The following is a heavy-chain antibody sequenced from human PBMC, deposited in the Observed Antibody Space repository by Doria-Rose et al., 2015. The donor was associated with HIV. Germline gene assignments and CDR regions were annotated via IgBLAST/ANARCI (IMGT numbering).Heavy chain of an antibody. V-gene: IGHV2-26*01. J-gene: IGHJ4*02. CDR2: IFSDDER. D-gene: IGHD6-13*01. CDR1: GVSLSSPGMG. CDR3: ARIKSSRWYHKYYFDF. Sequence: QDSGPVLVKPTETLTLTCTVSGVSLSSPGMGVSRIRQPPGKALEWLANIFSDDERSYKTSLKIRLTISRGTSKSQVVLTMTDMDPVDTATYYCARIKSSRWYHKYYFDFWGQGTLVIVSA.